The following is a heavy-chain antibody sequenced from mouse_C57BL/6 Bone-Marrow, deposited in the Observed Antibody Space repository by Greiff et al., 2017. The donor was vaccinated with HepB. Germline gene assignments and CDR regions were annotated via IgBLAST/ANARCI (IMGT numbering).Heavy chain of an antibody. D-gene: IGHD3-3*01. Sequence: EVKLVESGGGLVKPGGSLKLSCAASGFTFSSYAMSWVRQTPEKRLEWVATISDGGSYTYYPDNVKGRFTISRDNAKNNLYLQMSHLKSEDTAMYYCARGNLGGTWFAYWGQGTLVTVSA. V-gene: IGHV5-4*03. CDR2: ISDGGSYT. J-gene: IGHJ3*01. CDR1: GFTFSSYA. CDR3: ARGNLGGTWFAY.